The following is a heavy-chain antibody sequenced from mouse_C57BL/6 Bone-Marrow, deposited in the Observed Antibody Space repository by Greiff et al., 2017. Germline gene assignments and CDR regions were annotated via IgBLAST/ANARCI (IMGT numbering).Heavy chain of an antibody. Sequence: VKLQESGAELVKPGASVKLSCKASVYEFSTYWMNWVKQRPGTGLEWIGQIYTGDGDHTTNGKFKGNATLTADKSSSKVYMQLSSLTSEDSAVYFCARDWDYFDYWGQGTTLTVAS. CDR3: ARDWDYFDY. CDR1: VYEFSTYW. V-gene: IGHV1-80*01. J-gene: IGHJ2*01. CDR2: IYTGDGDH. D-gene: IGHD4-1*01.